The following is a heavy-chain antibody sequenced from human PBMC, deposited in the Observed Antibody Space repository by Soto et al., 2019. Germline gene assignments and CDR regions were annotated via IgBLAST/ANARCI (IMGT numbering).Heavy chain of an antibody. CDR3: ARDLGYCSGGSCYRRWCDP. V-gene: IGHV1-18*01. J-gene: IGHJ5*02. D-gene: IGHD2-15*01. CDR1: GYTFTSYG. CDR2: ISAYNGNT. Sequence: QVQLVQSGAEVKKPGASVKVSCKTSGYTFTSYGISWVRQAPGQGLEWMGWISAYNGNTNYAQKLQGRVTMTTDTAPSTAYMELRSVRSEDTAVYYCARDLGYCSGGSCYRRWCDPWGQGTLVTVSS.